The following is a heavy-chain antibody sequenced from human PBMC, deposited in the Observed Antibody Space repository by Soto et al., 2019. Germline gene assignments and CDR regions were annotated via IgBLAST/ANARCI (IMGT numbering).Heavy chain of an antibody. J-gene: IGHJ5*02. CDR3: ARDAMGGWNYARWFDP. CDR1: GGSISSGGYY. D-gene: IGHD1-7*01. V-gene: IGHV4-31*03. CDR2: IYYSGST. Sequence: SETLSLTCTVSGGSISSGGYYWSWIRQHPGKGLEWIGYIYYSGSTYYNPSLKSRVTISVDTSKNQFSLKLSSVTAADTAVYYCARDAMGGWNYARWFDPCGQGTVVTVYS.